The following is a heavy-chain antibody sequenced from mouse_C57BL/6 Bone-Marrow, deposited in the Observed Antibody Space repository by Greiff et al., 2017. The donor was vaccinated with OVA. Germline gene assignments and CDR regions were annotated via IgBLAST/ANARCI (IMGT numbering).Heavy chain of an antibody. CDR2: IFPRSGNT. D-gene: IGHD2-1*01. V-gene: IGHV1-81*01. CDR3: ASDGNLPWFAY. Sequence: QVQLQQSGAELARPGASVKLSCKASGYTFTSYGISWVKQRTGQGLEWIGEIFPRSGNTYYNEKFKGQATLTADKSSSTAYMELRSLESEDSAVDFCASDGNLPWFAYWGQGTLVTVSA. J-gene: IGHJ3*01. CDR1: GYTFTSYG.